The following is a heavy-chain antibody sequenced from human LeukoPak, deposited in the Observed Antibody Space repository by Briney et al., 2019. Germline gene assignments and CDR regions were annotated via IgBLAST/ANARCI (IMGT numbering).Heavy chain of an antibody. J-gene: IGHJ4*02. CDR1: GGSISSYY. CDR2: IYSGST. CDR3: ARGFEYNYRYTFGY. V-gene: IGHV4-59*01. Sequence: SETLSLTCTVSGGSISSYYWSWIRQPPGKGLEWIGYIYSGSTDYNPSLKSRVTISVDTSKNHFSLQLNSVTAADTAVYYCARGFEYNYRYTFGYWGQGTPVTVSS. D-gene: IGHD5-18*01.